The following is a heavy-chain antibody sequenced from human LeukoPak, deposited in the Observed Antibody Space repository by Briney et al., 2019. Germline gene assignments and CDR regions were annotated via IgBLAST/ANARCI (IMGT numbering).Heavy chain of an antibody. CDR1: GFTFSSYA. J-gene: IGHJ4*02. D-gene: IGHD2-2*01. CDR3: AKDSPRTWDIVVVPAAIDY. V-gene: IGHV3-23*01. Sequence: GGSLRLSCAASGFTFSSYAMSWVRQAPGKGLEWVSAISGSGGSTYYADSVKGRFTISRDNSKNTLYLQMNSLRAEDTAVYYCAKDSPRTWDIVVVPAAIDYGGQGTRVTVSS. CDR2: ISGSGGST.